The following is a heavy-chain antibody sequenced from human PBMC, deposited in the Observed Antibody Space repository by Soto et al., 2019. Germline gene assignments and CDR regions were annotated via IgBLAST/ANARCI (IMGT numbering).Heavy chain of an antibody. D-gene: IGHD6-13*01. V-gene: IGHV1-3*05. CDR2: INPGNGNT. Sequence: QVQLVQSGAEEKKPGASVKVSCKASGYTFTSYAMHWVRQAPGQSLEWMGWINPGNGNTKYSQKFQGRITITRDTSASTAYMELNSLRSEDTAVYYCARAVAALDYWGQGTLVTVSS. CDR3: ARAVAALDY. CDR1: GYTFTSYA. J-gene: IGHJ4*02.